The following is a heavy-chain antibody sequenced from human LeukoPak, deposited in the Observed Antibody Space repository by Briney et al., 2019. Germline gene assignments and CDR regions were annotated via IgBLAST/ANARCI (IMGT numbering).Heavy chain of an antibody. D-gene: IGHD3-9*01. CDR1: GGSFSGYY. V-gene: IGHV4-34*01. CDR3: ARGAHVLRYFDWSAGVTEYFQH. CDR2: INHSGST. J-gene: IGHJ1*01. Sequence: PSETLSLTCAVYGGSFSGYYWSWIRQPPGKGLEWMGEINHSGSTNYNPSLKSRVTISVDTSKNQFSLKLSSVTAADTAVYYCARGAHVLRYFDWSAGVTEYFQHWGQGTLVTVSS.